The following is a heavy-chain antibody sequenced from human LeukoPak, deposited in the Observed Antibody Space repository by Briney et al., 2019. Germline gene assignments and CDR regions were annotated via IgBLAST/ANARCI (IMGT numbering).Heavy chain of an antibody. CDR3: TRLQVASAPDY. D-gene: IGHD6-13*01. CDR2: IYYSGST. CDR1: GGSISSGGYY. J-gene: IGHJ4*02. V-gene: IGHV4-31*03. Sequence: SETLSLTCTVSGGSISSGGYYWSWIRQHPGKGLEWVGYIYYSGSTYYNPSLKSRVTISVDTSKNQFSLQLNSVTPDDTAVYYCTRLQVASAPDYWGQGTLVTVSS.